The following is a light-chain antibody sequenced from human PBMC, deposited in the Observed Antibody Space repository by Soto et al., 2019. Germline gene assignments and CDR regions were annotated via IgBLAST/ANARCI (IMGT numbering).Light chain of an antibody. Sequence: QSVLTQPPSVSAAPGQKVTISFSGSSSNIGSYSVSWYQQLPGTAPKLLIYENYERPSGIPDRFSGSKSGTSATLGITGLQTGDEAEYYCGAWDGSLTGGVFGGGTKLTVL. V-gene: IGLV1-51*02. CDR3: GAWDGSLTGGV. J-gene: IGLJ2*01. CDR2: ENY. CDR1: SSNIGSYS.